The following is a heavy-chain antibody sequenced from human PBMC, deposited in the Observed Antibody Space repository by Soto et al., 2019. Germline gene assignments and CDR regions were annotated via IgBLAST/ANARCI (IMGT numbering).Heavy chain of an antibody. CDR2: IYYSGST. J-gene: IGHJ5*02. V-gene: IGHV4-59*01. CDR1: GGSISSYY. CDR3: ARTNYDYIWGSYRYGWFDP. Sequence: SETLSLTCTVSGGSISSYYWSWIRQPPGKGLEWIGYIYYSGSTNYNPSLKSRVTISVDTSKNQFSLKLSSVTAADTAVYYCARTNYDYIWGSYRYGWFDPWGQGTLVTVSS. D-gene: IGHD3-16*02.